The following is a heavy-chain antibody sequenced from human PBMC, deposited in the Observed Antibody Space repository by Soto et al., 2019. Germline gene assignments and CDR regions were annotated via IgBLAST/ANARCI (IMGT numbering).Heavy chain of an antibody. D-gene: IGHD5-12*01. Sequence: ASVKVSCKASGYTFTGYYMHWVRQAPGQGLEWMGWINPNSGGTNYAQKFQGWVTMTRDTSISTAYMELSRLRSDDTAVYYCARGGPHSGYDFSVKGTEQYYYYYIDVWGKGTTVTVSS. J-gene: IGHJ6*03. V-gene: IGHV1-2*04. CDR2: INPNSGGT. CDR3: ARGGPHSGYDFSVKGTEQYYYYYIDV. CDR1: GYTFTGYY.